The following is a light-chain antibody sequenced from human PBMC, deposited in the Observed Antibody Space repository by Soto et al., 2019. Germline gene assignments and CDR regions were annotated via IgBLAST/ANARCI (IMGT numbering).Light chain of an antibody. CDR1: SSDVGGYNY. J-gene: IGLJ1*01. V-gene: IGLV2-14*01. Sequence: QSVLAQPASVSGSPGQSITISCTGTSSDVGGYNYVSWYQQQSGKAPKLMIHEVSNRPSGVSNRFSGSKSGNTASLTISGLQADDEADYYCCLYIGATTYVFGTGTKVTVL. CDR3: CLYIGATTYV. CDR2: EVS.